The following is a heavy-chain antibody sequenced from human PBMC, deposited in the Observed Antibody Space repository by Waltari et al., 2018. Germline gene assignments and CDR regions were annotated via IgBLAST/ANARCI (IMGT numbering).Heavy chain of an antibody. CDR1: GISFCNFA. Sequence: QVQLVESGGGVVQPGGSRLLSWPASGISFCNFAFHRVRQTPARGLEWVAFIRFDGTTAYYADSVTGRFTISRDNYESRCYLQMNSLRPEDTGVYYCVKDGDYSLPAYDAFDIWGPGTMVSVSS. D-gene: IGHD4-17*01. V-gene: IGHV3-30*02. CDR2: IRFDGTTA. J-gene: IGHJ3*02. CDR3: VKDGDYSLPAYDAFDI.